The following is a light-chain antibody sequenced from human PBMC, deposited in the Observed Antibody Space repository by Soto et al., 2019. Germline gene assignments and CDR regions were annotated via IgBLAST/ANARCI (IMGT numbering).Light chain of an antibody. CDR1: QSISSW. CDR3: QQYDSDSWT. Sequence: DIQMTQSPSTLSASVGDRVIITCRASQSISSWLAWYQQKPGKAPNLLIYKASTLKSGVPSRFSGSVSRTEFTLTISGLQHDDFATYYYQQYDSDSWTFGQGTKVEIK. V-gene: IGKV1-5*03. CDR2: KAS. J-gene: IGKJ1*01.